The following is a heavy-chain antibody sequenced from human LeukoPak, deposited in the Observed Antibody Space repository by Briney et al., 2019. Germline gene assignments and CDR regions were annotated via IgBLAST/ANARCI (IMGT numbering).Heavy chain of an antibody. J-gene: IGHJ4*02. CDR2: IRYDGTNK. CDR3: AKGVVVAPDVTPFDY. D-gene: IGHD2-2*01. CDR1: GFTFITYG. Sequence: GGSLRLSCAASGFTFITYGMHWVRQAPGKGLEWVAFIRYDGTNKYYADSVKGRFTISRDNSKNTLYLQMNSLRAEDTAVYYCAKGVVVAPDVTPFDYWGQGTLVTVSS. V-gene: IGHV3-30*02.